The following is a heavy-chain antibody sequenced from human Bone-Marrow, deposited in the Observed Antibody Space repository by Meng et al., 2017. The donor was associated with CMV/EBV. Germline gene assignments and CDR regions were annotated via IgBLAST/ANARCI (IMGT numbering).Heavy chain of an antibody. Sequence: SVYTFGLYAMSWVRQAPGKGLQWVSSITCNGYSTYYADSVKGRFTISRDNSNNTLFLQMNSLRAEDTAVYYCAKDRHTSSAPYYFDSWGQGTLVTVSS. CDR3: AKDRHTSSAPYYFDS. CDR2: ITCNGYST. CDR1: VYTFGLYA. J-gene: IGHJ4*02. V-gene: IGHV3-23*01.